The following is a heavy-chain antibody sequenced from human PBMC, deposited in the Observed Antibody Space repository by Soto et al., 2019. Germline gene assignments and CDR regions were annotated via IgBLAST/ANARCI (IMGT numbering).Heavy chain of an antibody. CDR1: GGSFSGYY. Sequence: PSQTLSLTCALYGGSFSGYYWSWIRQPPGKGLEWIGEINHSGSTNYNPSLKSRVTIPVDTSKNQFSLKLSSVTAADTAVYYCARGRSFYSSNVRGGYYYYYGMDVWGEGTTVTV. D-gene: IGHD6-13*01. V-gene: IGHV4-34*01. CDR2: INHSGST. J-gene: IGHJ6*02. CDR3: ARGRSFYSSNVRGGYYYYYGMDV.